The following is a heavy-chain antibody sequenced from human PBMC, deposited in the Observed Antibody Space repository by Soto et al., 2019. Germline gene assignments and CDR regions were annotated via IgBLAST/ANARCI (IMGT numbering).Heavy chain of an antibody. D-gene: IGHD3-16*01. Sequence: GGSLRLSCTASGFTFGDYAMSWFRQAPGKGLEWVGFIRSKAYGGTTGYAASVKGRFTISRDDSKSIAYLQMNSLKTEDTAVYYCTREKRVRLDAFDIWGQGTMVTVSS. J-gene: IGHJ3*02. CDR1: GFTFGDYA. CDR3: TREKRVRLDAFDI. V-gene: IGHV3-49*03. CDR2: IRSKAYGGTT.